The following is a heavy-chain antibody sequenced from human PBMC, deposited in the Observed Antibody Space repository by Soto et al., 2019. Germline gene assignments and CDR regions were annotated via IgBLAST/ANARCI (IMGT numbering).Heavy chain of an antibody. CDR1: GFTFSGHW. D-gene: IGHD3-22*01. V-gene: IGHV3-7*03. Sequence: LRLSCATSGFTFSGHWMSWVRQAPRKGLEWAANIKQDGSEKNYVDSVKGRFTITRDNAKKSLYLQMDNMRVEDTAVYYCAKDPSYSSGIPVYFDYWGQGTLVTVSS. CDR3: AKDPSYSSGIPVYFDY. J-gene: IGHJ4*02. CDR2: IKQDGSEK.